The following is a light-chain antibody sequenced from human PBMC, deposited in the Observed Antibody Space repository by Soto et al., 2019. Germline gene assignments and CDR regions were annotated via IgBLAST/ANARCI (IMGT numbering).Light chain of an antibody. CDR3: LQTFQAPWT. CDR1: QSLLHSNGYNF. CDR2: LNS. V-gene: IGKV2-28*01. J-gene: IGKJ1*01. Sequence: EIVMTQSPLSLPVTPGEPASISCRSSQSLLHSNGYNFLDWYLQKPGQSPQLLIYLNSIRASGGPDRFSVSGSGTDFTLQISSVEAEDVGVYYCLQTFQAPWTFGQGTKVEIK.